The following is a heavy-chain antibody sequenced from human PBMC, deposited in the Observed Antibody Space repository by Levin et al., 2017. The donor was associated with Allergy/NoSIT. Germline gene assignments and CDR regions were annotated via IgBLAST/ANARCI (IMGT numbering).Heavy chain of an antibody. CDR1: GYTFTNLY. V-gene: IGHV1-46*01. CDR2: INPSGGST. CDR3: TREAYCGGDCYYGDY. D-gene: IGHD2-21*02. J-gene: IGHJ4*02. Sequence: ASVKVSCKASGYTFTNLYIHWVRQAPGQGLEWMGMINPSGGSTRYAQKFEGRVTMTRDTSTSTVYMDLHRLMSEDTAVYYCTREAYCGGDCYYGDYWGQGTLVTVSS.